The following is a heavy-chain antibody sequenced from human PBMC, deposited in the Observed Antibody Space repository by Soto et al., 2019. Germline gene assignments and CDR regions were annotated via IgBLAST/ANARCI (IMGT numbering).Heavy chain of an antibody. J-gene: IGHJ5*02. CDR1: GGSFSGYY. D-gene: IGHD3-16*02. V-gene: IGHV4-34*01. Sequence: QVQLQQWGAGLLKPSETLSLTCAVYGGSFSGYYWSWIRQPPGKGLEWIGEINHSGSTNYNPSLKSRVTISVDTSKNQFSLKLSSVTAADTAVYYCARSRGLSDYVWGSYRYRWFDPWGQGTLVTVSS. CDR2: INHSGST. CDR3: ARSRGLSDYVWGSYRYRWFDP.